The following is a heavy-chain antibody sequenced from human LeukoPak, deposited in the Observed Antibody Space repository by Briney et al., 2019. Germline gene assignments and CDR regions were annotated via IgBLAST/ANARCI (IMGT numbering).Heavy chain of an antibody. CDR2: TIPIFGTA. Sequence: SVKVSCKAPGGTFSSYAISWVRQAPGQGLEWMGGTIPIFGTANYAQKFQGRVTITADESTSTAYMELSSLRSEDTAVYYCASSVSRYCSGGSCYSGFDPWGQGTLVTVSS. D-gene: IGHD2-15*01. J-gene: IGHJ5*02. CDR1: GGTFSSYA. V-gene: IGHV1-69*13. CDR3: ASSVSRYCSGGSCYSGFDP.